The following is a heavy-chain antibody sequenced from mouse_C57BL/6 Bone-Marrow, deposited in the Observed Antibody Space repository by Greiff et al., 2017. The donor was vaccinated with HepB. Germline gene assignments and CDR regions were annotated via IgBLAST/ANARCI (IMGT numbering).Heavy chain of an antibody. V-gene: IGHV1-81*01. J-gene: IGHJ1*03. Sequence: QVQLQQSGAELARPGASVKLSCKASGYTFTSYGISWVKQRTGQGLEWIGEIYPRSGNTYYNEKFKGKATLTADKSSSTAYMELRSLTSEDSAVYFCAREERFYYPGWYFDVWGTGTTVTVSS. CDR3: AREERFYYPGWYFDV. D-gene: IGHD1-1*01. CDR1: GYTFTSYG. CDR2: IYPRSGNT.